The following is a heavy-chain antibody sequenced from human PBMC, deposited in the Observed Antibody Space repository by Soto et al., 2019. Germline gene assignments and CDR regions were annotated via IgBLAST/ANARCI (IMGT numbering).Heavy chain of an antibody. V-gene: IGHV4-31*03. CDR3: ASLSYSGYDPRAPYFDY. J-gene: IGHJ4*02. D-gene: IGHD5-12*01. CDR2: IYYSGST. Sequence: PSETLSLTCTVSGGSISSGGYYWSWIRQHPGKGLEWIGYIYYSGSTYYNPSLKSRVTISVDTSKNQFSLKLSSVTAADTAVYYCASLSYSGYDPRAPYFDYWGQGTLVTVSS. CDR1: GGSISSGGYY.